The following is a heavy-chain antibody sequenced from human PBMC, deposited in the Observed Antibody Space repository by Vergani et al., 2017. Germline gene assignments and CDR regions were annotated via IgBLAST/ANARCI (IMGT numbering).Heavy chain of an antibody. CDR1: GFTLSNYD. J-gene: IGHJ4*02. CDR3: AKHFTGWGIDY. V-gene: IGHV3-30*02. Sequence: QVQLVESGGGVVQRGGSLRLSCATSGFTLSNYDMQWICQGPGKGLEFVAFIQFDGSIQYYAESVKGRFTLSRDFSKNTLYLQMNSLGTDDTATYYCAKHFTGWGIDYWGQGTQVIVSS. D-gene: IGHD3-16*01. CDR2: IQFDGSIQ.